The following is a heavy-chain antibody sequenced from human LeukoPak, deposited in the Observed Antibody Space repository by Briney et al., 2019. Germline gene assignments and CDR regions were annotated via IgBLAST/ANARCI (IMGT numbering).Heavy chain of an antibody. CDR2: ISAYNGNT. D-gene: IGHD3-9*01. CDR3: ARDRPGEYFGWLLGNDY. J-gene: IGHJ4*02. Sequence: GASVKVSCKASGYTFTNYGINWVRQAPGQGLEWMGWISAYNGNTNYAQKVQGRVTMTTDTSTSTAYMELRSLRSDDTAVYYCARDRPGEYFGWLLGNDYWGQGTLVTVSS. CDR1: GYTFTNYG. V-gene: IGHV1-18*01.